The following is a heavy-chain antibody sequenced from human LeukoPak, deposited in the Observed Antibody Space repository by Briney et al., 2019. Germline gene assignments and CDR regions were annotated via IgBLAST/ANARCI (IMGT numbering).Heavy chain of an antibody. J-gene: IGHJ4*02. CDR3: AKSSNLFGFPYYFDY. Sequence: GGSLRLSCAASGFTFRTYAMSWVRQAPGKGLEWVSAISGSGGSTYYADSVKGRFTISRDNSKNTLYPQMNSLRGEDTAVYYCAKSSNLFGFPYYFDYWGQGTLVTVSS. D-gene: IGHD3-10*02. CDR2: ISGSGGST. V-gene: IGHV3-23*01. CDR1: GFTFRTYA.